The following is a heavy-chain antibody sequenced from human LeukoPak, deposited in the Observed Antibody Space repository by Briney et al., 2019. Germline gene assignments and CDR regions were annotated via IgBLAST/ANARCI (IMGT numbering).Heavy chain of an antibody. Sequence: PGGSLRLSCAASGFTVSSNYMSWVRQAPGKGLEWVSVIYSGGSTHYADSVKGRFTISRDNSKNTLYLQMNSLRAEDTAVYYCARDKWGAVAGLDYWGQGTLVTVSS. D-gene: IGHD6-19*01. CDR2: IYSGGST. V-gene: IGHV3-53*01. CDR3: ARDKWGAVAGLDY. CDR1: GFTVSSNY. J-gene: IGHJ4*02.